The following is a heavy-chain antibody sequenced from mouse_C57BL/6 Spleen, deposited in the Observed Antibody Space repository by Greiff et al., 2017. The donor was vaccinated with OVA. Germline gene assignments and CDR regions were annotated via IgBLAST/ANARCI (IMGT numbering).Heavy chain of an antibody. CDR3: ARKTTVVARTYYFDY. J-gene: IGHJ2*01. CDR2: IDPSASYT. CDR1: GYTFTSYW. Sequence: QVQLQQPGAELVMPGASVKLSCKASGYTFTSYWMHWVKQRPGQGLEWIGEIDPSASYTNYNQKFKGKSTLTVDKSSSTASMQLSSLTSEDSAVYYCARKTTVVARTYYFDYWGQGTTLTVSS. D-gene: IGHD1-1*01. V-gene: IGHV1-69*01.